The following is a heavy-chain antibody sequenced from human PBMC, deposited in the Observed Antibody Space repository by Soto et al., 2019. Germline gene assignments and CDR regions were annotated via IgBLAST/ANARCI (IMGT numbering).Heavy chain of an antibody. Sequence: ASVKVSCKASGYTFTSYGTSWVRQAPGQGLEWMGWISAYNGNTNYAQKLQGRVTMTTDTSTSTAYMELRSLRSDDTAVYYCAKERCTTSSCYGSDYWGQGTLVTVSS. V-gene: IGHV1-18*01. CDR3: AKERCTTSSCYGSDY. J-gene: IGHJ4*02. CDR1: GYTFTSYG. CDR2: ISAYNGNT. D-gene: IGHD3-22*01.